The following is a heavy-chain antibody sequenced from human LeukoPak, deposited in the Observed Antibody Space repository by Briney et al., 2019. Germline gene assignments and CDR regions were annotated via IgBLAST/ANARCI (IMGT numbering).Heavy chain of an antibody. J-gene: IGHJ6*03. Sequence: ASVKVSCKASGYTFTSYDINWVRQATGQGLEWMGWMNPNSGNTGYAQKFQGRVTITRNTSISTAYMELSSLRSEDTAVYYCARGTRGYSYGYYYYYYYMDVWAKGPRSPSP. V-gene: IGHV1-8*03. CDR2: MNPNSGNT. CDR1: GYTFTSYD. CDR3: ARGTRGYSYGYYYYYYYMDV. D-gene: IGHD5-18*01.